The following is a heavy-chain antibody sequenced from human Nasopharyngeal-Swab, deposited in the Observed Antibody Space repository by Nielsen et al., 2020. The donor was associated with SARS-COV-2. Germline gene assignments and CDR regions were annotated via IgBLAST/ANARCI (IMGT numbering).Heavy chain of an antibody. CDR2: ISSSSSYI. Sequence: GGSLRLSCAASGFTFSSYSMNWVRQAPGKGLEWVSSISSSSSYIYYADSVKGRFTISRDNAKNSLYLQMNSLRAEDTAVYYCARASGYGFGYYYGMDVWGQGTTVTVSS. J-gene: IGHJ6*02. D-gene: IGHD5-12*01. CDR1: GFTFSSYS. V-gene: IGHV3-21*01. CDR3: ARASGYGFGYYYGMDV.